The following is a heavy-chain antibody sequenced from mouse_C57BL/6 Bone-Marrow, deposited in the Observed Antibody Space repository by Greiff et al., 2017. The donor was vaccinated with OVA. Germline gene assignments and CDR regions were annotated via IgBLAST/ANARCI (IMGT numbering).Heavy chain of an antibody. CDR1: GFTFSDYY. Sequence: EVKLMESEGGLVQPGSSMKLSCTASGFTFSDYYMAWVRQVPEKGLEWVANINYDGSSTYYLDSLKSRFIISRDNAKNILYLQMSSLKSEDTATYYCAREGVTDYAMDDWGQGTSVTVSS. CDR3: AREGVTDYAMDD. D-gene: IGHD2-2*01. V-gene: IGHV5-16*01. J-gene: IGHJ4*01. CDR2: INYDGSST.